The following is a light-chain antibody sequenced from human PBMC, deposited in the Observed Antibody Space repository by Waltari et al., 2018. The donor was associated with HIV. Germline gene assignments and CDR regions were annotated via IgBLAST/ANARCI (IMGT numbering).Light chain of an antibody. CDR3: QQYNNWPIT. V-gene: IGKV3-15*01. J-gene: IGKJ5*01. CDR2: GAS. CDR1: QSIASN. Sequence: EIVMTQSPATLSVSPGERATVSCRASQSIASNLAWYQQKPGHAPRLLIHGASTRATGIPARFSGSGSWTEVTLTISSLQSEDFAVYYCQQYNNWPITFGQGTRLEIK.